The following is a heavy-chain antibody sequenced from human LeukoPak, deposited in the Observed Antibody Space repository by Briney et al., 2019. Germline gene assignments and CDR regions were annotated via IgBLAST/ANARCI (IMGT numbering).Heavy chain of an antibody. D-gene: IGHD3-16*02. V-gene: IGHV3-23*01. CDR3: AKDLRLGELSFFDY. J-gene: IGHJ4*02. CDR1: GFTVSSNY. CDR2: ISGSGGST. Sequence: GVSLRLSCAASGFTVSSNYMSWVRQAPGKGLEWVSAISGSGGSTYYADSVKGRFTISRDNSKNTLYLQMNSLRAEDTAVYYCAKDLRLGELSFFDYWGQGTLVTVSS.